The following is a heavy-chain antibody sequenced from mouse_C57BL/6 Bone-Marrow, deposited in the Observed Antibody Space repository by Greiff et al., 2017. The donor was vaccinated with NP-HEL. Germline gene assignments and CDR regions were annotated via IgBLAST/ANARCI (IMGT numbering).Heavy chain of an antibody. J-gene: IGHJ2*01. CDR3: ARTGKDYFDY. V-gene: IGHV5-4*03. D-gene: IGHD4-1*01. CDR2: ISDGGSYT. CDR1: GFTFSSYA. Sequence: DVMLVESGGGLVKPGGSLKLSCAASGFTFSSYAMSWVRQTPEKRLEWVATISDGGSYTYYPDNVKSRFTISRDNAKNNLYLQMSHLKSEDTAMYYCARTGKDYFDYWGQGTTLTVSS.